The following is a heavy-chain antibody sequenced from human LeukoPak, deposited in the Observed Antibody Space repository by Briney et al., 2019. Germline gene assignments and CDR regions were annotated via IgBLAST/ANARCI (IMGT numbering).Heavy chain of an antibody. J-gene: IGHJ4*02. D-gene: IGHD4-11*01. Sequence: PGGSLRLSCEASGFTFSQYWMHWVRQAPGKGLVWVSRIDPDGSSTNYADSVKGRFTISRDNAKNTLYLQLNSLRAEDTVVYYCAREDYSNYAPYFDYWGQGTLVTVSS. CDR3: AREDYSNYAPYFDY. CDR1: GFTFSQYW. V-gene: IGHV3-74*01. CDR2: IDPDGSST.